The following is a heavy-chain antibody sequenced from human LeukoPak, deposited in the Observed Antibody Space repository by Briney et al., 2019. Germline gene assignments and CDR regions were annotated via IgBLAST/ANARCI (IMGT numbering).Heavy chain of an antibody. CDR3: AKDGYSSGYSRDAFDI. Sequence: ASVKVSCKASGYTFTSYGISWVRQAPGQGLEWMGWMNPNSGNTGYAQKFQGRVTMTRNTSISTAYMELSSLRSEDTAVYYCAKDGYSSGYSRDAFDIWGQGTMVTVSS. CDR1: GYTFTSYG. D-gene: IGHD3-22*01. J-gene: IGHJ3*02. CDR2: MNPNSGNT. V-gene: IGHV1-8*02.